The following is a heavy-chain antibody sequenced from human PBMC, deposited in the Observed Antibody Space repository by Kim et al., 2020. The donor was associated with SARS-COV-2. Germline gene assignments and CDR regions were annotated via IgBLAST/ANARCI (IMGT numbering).Heavy chain of an antibody. CDR3: ARHSRSYYYDSSGYYSHYGMDV. Sequence: GESLKISCKGSGYSFTSYWIGWVRQMPGKGLEWMGIIYPGDSDTRYSPSFKGQVTISADKSISTAYLQWSSLKASDTAMYYCARHSRSYYYDSSGYYSHYGMDVWGQGTTVTVSS. D-gene: IGHD3-22*01. CDR2: IYPGDSDT. J-gene: IGHJ6*02. CDR1: GYSFTSYW. V-gene: IGHV5-51*01.